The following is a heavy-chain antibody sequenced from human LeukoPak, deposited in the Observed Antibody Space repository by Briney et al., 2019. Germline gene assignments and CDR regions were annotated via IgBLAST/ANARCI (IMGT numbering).Heavy chain of an antibody. Sequence: GGSLRLSCAASGFTFSSYSINWVRQAPGKGLEWVSYISSSSSTIHYADSVKGRFTISRDNAKNSLYLQMNSLRDEDTAVYYCARADYGDYLYYYYMDVWGKGTTVTVSS. J-gene: IGHJ6*03. V-gene: IGHV3-48*02. CDR2: ISSSSSTI. D-gene: IGHD4-17*01. CDR3: ARADYGDYLYYYYMDV. CDR1: GFTFSSYS.